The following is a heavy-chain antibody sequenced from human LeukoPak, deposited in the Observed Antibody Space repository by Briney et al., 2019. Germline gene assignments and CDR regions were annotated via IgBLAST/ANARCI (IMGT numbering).Heavy chain of an antibody. CDR1: GFTFSNYA. CDR3: ATRNA. CDR2: ISSSGFTT. V-gene: IGHV3-48*01. J-gene: IGHJ5*02. Sequence: GRSLRLSCEASGFTFSNYAMHWVRQAPGKGLEWVSYISSSGFTTYYADSVKGRFTISRDNSKNTLFLQMSSLRAEDTAVYYCATRNAWGQGTLVTVSS.